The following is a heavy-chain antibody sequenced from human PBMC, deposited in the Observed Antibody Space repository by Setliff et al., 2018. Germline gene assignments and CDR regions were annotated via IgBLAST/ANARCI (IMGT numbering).Heavy chain of an antibody. J-gene: IGHJ6*03. D-gene: IGHD3-10*01. CDR3: ARDRSTVIRGVTSFFYYYMDV. V-gene: IGHV4-59*01. CDR2: VYYSGTA. Sequence: SETLSLTCTVSDGSLSTYYWSWIRQPPGKGLEFIGYVYYSGTANYSPSLMSRLTISVDTSKNQFSLQLRSVTAADTAVYYCARDRSTVIRGVTSFFYYYMDVWGGGTTVTVSS. CDR1: DGSLSTYY.